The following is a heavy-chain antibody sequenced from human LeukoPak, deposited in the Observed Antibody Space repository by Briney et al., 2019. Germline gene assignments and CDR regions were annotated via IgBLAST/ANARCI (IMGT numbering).Heavy chain of an antibody. CDR3: ATATGIVANNWFDP. CDR2: IYPGDSDT. Sequence: GESLKISCKGSGYNFANYWIGWVRQMPGKGLEWMGIIYPGDSDTTYSPSFQGQVTISADKSISTAYLQWSSLKASDTAMYYCATATGIVANNWFDPWGQGTLVTVSS. CDR1: GYNFANYW. V-gene: IGHV5-51*01. D-gene: IGHD5-12*01. J-gene: IGHJ5*02.